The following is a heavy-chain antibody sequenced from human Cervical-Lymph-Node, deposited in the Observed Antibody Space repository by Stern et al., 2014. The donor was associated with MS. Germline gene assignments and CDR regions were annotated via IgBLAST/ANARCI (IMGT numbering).Heavy chain of an antibody. CDR1: GGSFGGYY. V-gene: IGHV4-34*01. CDR2: INQRTDT. CDR3: ARGRLAYSDFWSGSLGRGHYYGMDV. J-gene: IGHJ6*02. D-gene: IGHD3-3*01. Sequence: QVQLQQWGAGLLKPSETLSLTCAVYGGSFGGYYWTWIRQPPGKGLQWIGEINQRTDTNYNPSLTSRLTISVDTSKNQFSLKLSSVTAADTAVYYCARGRLAYSDFWSGSLGRGHYYGMDVWGQGTTVTVSS.